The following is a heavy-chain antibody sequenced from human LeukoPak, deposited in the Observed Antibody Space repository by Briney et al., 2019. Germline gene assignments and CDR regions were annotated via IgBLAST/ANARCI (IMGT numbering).Heavy chain of an antibody. D-gene: IGHD1-26*01. V-gene: IGHV4-61*02. CDR1: GGSISSGSYY. J-gene: IGHJ2*01. Sequence: SQTLSLTCTVSGGSISSGSYYWSWIRQPAGQGLDSIVRIYTSGSTNYNPDLKSRVTISVDTDKNQFSLKLSSVTAADTAVYYCARGRWELLRNWYFDLWGRGTLVSVSS. CDR3: ARGRWELLRNWYFDL. CDR2: IYTSGST.